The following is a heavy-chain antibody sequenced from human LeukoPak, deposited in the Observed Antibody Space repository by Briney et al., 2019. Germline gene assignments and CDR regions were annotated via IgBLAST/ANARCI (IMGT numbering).Heavy chain of an antibody. Sequence: GGSLRLSCAASGFTFSSYWMSWVRQAPGKGLEWVANIKQDGSEKYYVDSVKGRFTISRDNAKNSIYLQMNSLRVEDTAVYYCAKDIVGGGDDYWGQGTLVIVSS. V-gene: IGHV3-7*01. CDR1: GFTFSSYW. D-gene: IGHD2-21*02. CDR3: AKDIVGGGDDY. J-gene: IGHJ4*02. CDR2: IKQDGSEK.